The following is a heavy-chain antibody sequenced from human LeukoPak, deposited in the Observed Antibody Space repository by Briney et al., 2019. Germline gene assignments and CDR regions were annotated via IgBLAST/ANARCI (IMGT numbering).Heavy chain of an antibody. CDR1: GYSISSGYY. V-gene: IGHV4-38-2*01. D-gene: IGHD1-26*01. CDR3: ARPYVGATTGFDY. Sequence: PSETLSLTCAVSGYSISSGYYWGWIRQPPGKGLEWIGSIYHSGSTYYNPSLKSRVTILVDTSKNQFSLKLSSVTAADTAVYYCARPYVGATTGFDYWGQGTLVTVSS. CDR2: IYHSGST. J-gene: IGHJ4*02.